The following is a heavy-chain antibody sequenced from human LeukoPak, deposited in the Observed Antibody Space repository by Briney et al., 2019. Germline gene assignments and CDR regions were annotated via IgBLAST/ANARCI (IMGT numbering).Heavy chain of an antibody. V-gene: IGHV3-74*01. CDR2: INSDGIST. CDR1: GFTFSSYW. D-gene: IGHD5-12*01. J-gene: IGHJ4*02. CDR3: ARGYRGYNDY. Sequence: GGSLRLSCAASGFTFSSYWMHWVRQAPGKGLVWVSRINSDGISTTYADSVKGRFSISRDNAKNMLYLQMNSLRAEDTAVYYCARGYRGYNDYWGQGTLVTVSS.